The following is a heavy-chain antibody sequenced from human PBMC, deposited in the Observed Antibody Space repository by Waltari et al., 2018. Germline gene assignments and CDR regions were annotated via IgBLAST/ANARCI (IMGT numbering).Heavy chain of an antibody. V-gene: IGHV4-34*01. D-gene: IGHD3-3*01. CDR1: GGSFSGYY. Sequence: QVQLQQWGAGLLKPSETLSLTCAVYGGSFSGYYWSWIRQPPGKGLEWSGEINHIGSTTYNPSLKSRVTISVDTSKNQFSLKLSSVTAADTAVYYCARHRRVVISGANGMDVWGQGTTVTVSS. J-gene: IGHJ6*02. CDR3: ARHRRVVISGANGMDV. CDR2: INHIGST.